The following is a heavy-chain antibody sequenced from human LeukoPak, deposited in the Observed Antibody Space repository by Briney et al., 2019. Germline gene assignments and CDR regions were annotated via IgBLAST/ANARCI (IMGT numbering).Heavy chain of an antibody. CDR1: GGSISSSLYY. Sequence: SETLSLTCTVSGGSISSSLYYWSWIRQPPGKGLEWIGYIYHSGSTYYNPSLKSRVTISVDRSKNQFSLKLSSVTAADTAVYYCAGADILTGRPVDNGGQGTLVTVSS. CDR3: AGADILTGRPVDN. J-gene: IGHJ4*02. D-gene: IGHD3-9*01. CDR2: IYHSGST. V-gene: IGHV4-30-2*01.